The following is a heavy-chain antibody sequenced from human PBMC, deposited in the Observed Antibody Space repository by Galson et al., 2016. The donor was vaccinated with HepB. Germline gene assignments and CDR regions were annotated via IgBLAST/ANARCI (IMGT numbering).Heavy chain of an antibody. CDR2: ISGSGDST. D-gene: IGHD4-17*01. CDR3: AKDRGDYPKYFDS. CDR1: GFDFSRYA. Sequence: SLRLSCAASGFDFSRYAMSWVRQAPGKGPEWVSGISGSGDSTHYADSVKGRSTISRDNSKNTLYLQVNSLRAEDTAVYYCAKDRGDYPKYFDSWGQGTLVTVSS. J-gene: IGHJ4*02. V-gene: IGHV3-23*01.